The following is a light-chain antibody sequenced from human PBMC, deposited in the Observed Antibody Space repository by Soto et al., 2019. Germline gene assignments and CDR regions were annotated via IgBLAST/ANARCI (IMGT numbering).Light chain of an antibody. CDR1: QGISSY. V-gene: IGKV1-9*01. Sequence: DIQLTQSPSFLSASVGDRVTITCRASQGISSYLAWYQQKPGKAPKLLIYAASTLQSGVPSRFSGSGSGTEFTLTISSLQPEDFATYYCQQLNSYSFPVGPGNNVDIK. CDR3: QQLNSYSFP. CDR2: AAS. J-gene: IGKJ3*01.